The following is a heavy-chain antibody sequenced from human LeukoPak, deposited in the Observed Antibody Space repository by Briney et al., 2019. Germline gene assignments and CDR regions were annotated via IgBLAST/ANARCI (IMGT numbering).Heavy chain of an antibody. CDR1: GFTFSSYW. V-gene: IGHV3-23*01. CDR3: AKVNRGSVVNYFGLDS. D-gene: IGHD1-7*01. CDR2: VDGSGGRT. Sequence: GGSLRLSCAASGFTFSSYWMSWVRQAPGKGLEWVSAVDGSGGRTFYADSVKGRFTISRDNSKNVLYLQMNSLTVDDTATYYCAKVNRGSVVNYFGLDSWGQGTLVTVSS. J-gene: IGHJ4*02.